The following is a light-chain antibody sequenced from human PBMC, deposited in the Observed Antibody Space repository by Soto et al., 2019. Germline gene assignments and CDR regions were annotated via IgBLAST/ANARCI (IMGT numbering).Light chain of an antibody. J-gene: IGKJ3*01. CDR2: TAS. CDR1: RAFSNN. CDR3: QQLNTFPFT. V-gene: IGKV1-9*01. Sequence: DIRLTQSPAFRSASFEARVPIIGRPSRAFSNNLAWYQQKPGKAPELLIYTASTLQSGVPSRFSGSASGTEFTLTISSLQPEDFATYCCQQLNTFPFTFGPGTKVDI.